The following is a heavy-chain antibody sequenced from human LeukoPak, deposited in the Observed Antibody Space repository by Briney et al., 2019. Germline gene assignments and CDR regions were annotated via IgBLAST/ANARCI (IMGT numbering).Heavy chain of an antibody. CDR3: ARGPGSSGWYPRSNWFDP. Sequence: SETLSLTCTVSGGSISSYYWSWIRQPPGEGLEWIGYIYYSGSTNYNPSLKSRVTISVDTSKNQFSLKLSSVTAADTAVYYCARGPGSSGWYPRSNWFDPWGQGTLVTVSS. CDR2: IYYSGST. V-gene: IGHV4-59*01. D-gene: IGHD6-19*01. CDR1: GGSISSYY. J-gene: IGHJ5*02.